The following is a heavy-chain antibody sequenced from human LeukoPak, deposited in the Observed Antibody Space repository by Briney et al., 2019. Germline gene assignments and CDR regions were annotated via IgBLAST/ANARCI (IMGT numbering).Heavy chain of an antibody. D-gene: IGHD2-2*01. CDR3: ASGVGRDCSSTSCLDYYYGMDV. CDR2: IYYSGST. CDR1: GGSISSGGYY. J-gene: IGHJ6*02. V-gene: IGHV4-31*03. Sequence: NPSETLSLTRTVSGGSISSGGYYWSWIRQHPGKGLEWIGYIYYSGSTYYNPSLKSRVTISVDTSKNQFSLKLSSVTAADTAVYYCASGVGRDCSSTSCLDYYYGMDVWGQGTTVTVSS.